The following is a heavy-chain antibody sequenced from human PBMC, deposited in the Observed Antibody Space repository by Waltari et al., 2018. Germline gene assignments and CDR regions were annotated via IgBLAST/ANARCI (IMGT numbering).Heavy chain of an antibody. CDR2: INAGNGNT. D-gene: IGHD2-15*01. V-gene: IGHV1-3*01. CDR1: GYTFHSYA. Sequence: QVQLVQSGAEVKKPGASVKVSCKASGYTFHSYAMPWVRQAPGQRLEWMGWINAGNGNTKYSQKFQGRVTITRDTSASTAYMELSSLRSEDTAVYYCARTAATKGNWFDPWGQGTLVTVSS. J-gene: IGHJ5*02. CDR3: ARTAATKGNWFDP.